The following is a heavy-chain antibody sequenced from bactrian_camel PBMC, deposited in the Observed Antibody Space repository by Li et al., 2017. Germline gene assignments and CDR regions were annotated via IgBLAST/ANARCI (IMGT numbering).Heavy chain of an antibody. V-gene: IGHV3S55*01. D-gene: IGHD6*01. CDR3: AAIPCRPGVWYSTPFTEYRY. CDR1: GFTSGTYC. CDR2: VDSRGKT. J-gene: IGHJ4*01. Sequence: HVQLVESGGGSVQAGGSLRLSCAAFGFTSGTYCMAWFRQSPGKAREAVATVDSRGKTDYADSVRGRFSISQDNAKKTLYLQMMDLKREDTAMYTCAAIPCRPGVWYSTPFTEYRYWGQGTQVTVS.